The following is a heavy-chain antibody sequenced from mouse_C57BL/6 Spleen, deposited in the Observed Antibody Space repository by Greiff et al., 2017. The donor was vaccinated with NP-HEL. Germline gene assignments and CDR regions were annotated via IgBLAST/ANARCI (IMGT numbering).Heavy chain of an antibody. CDR2: IDPSDSYT. D-gene: IGHD2-2*01. J-gene: IGHJ3*01. V-gene: IGHV1-69*01. Sequence: QVQLQQPGAELVMPGASVKLSCKASGYTFTSYWMHWVKQRPGQGLEWIGEIDPSDSYTNYNQKFKGKSTLTVDKSSSTAYMQLSSLTSEDSAVYYCARARFSTMVTDDGFAYWGQGTLVTVS. CDR3: ARARFSTMVTDDGFAY. CDR1: GYTFTSYW.